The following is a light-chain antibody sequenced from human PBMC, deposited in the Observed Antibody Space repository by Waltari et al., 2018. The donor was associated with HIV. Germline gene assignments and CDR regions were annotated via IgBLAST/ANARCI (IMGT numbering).Light chain of an antibody. Sequence: QSALPQPASVSGSPGQSITISCSGTSSAAESYNLSSWYQHHPGNAPKLMIYEVSKRPSAVSNRFSSSKSGNTASLTISGLQAEDEADYYFCSYAGSSTLVFGGGTKLTVL. CDR2: EVS. CDR3: CSYAGSSTLV. J-gene: IGLJ3*02. V-gene: IGLV2-23*02. CDR1: SSAAESYNL.